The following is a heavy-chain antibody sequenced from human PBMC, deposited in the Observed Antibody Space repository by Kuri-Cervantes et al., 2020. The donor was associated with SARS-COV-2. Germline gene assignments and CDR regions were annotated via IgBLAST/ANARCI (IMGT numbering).Heavy chain of an antibody. CDR3: ARGLYSAEYCSGGSCYNWFDP. D-gene: IGHD2-15*01. J-gene: IGHJ5*02. CDR1: GYTFTGYY. CDR2: VKTNSGNT. Sequence: ASVKVSCKASGYTFTGYYMHWVRQAPGQGLEWMGMVKTNSGNTLYAQIFQGRVTMTRDTSISTAYMELSSLSSEDTAVYYCARGLYSAEYCSGGSCYNWFDPWGQGTLVTVSS. V-gene: IGHV1-8*02.